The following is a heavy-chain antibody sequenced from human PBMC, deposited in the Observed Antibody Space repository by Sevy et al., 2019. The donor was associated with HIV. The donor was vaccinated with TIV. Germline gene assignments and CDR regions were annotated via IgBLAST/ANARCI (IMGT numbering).Heavy chain of an antibody. CDR2: MYIDGST. J-gene: IGHJ4*02. V-gene: IGHV3-66*01. D-gene: IGHD5-18*01. CDR1: GFPVSSNY. Sequence: GGSLRLSCAASGFPVSSNYMSWVRQAPGKGLEWVSVMYIDGSTYHADSVKGRFTISRDNSKNTLYLQMNSLRVEDTAVYYCARGKSGYGYGMDYWGQGTLVTVSS. CDR3: ARGKSGYGYGMDY.